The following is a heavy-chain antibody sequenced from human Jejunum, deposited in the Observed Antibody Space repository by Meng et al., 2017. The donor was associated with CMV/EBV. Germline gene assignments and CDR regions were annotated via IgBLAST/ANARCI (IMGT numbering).Heavy chain of an antibody. CDR3: ARDVWGFNY. CDR1: GYTFTDHE. Sequence: VHVLGPGAEVKMPGTSVKVSCKSSGYTFTDHEIGWRRQAPGQGLEWVGWISLGNGQTVYGHKVQGRVTVTTDTSTSTAYMELRSLRSDDTAMYYCARDVWGFNYWGQGTLVTVSS. CDR2: ISLGNGQT. J-gene: IGHJ4*02. D-gene: IGHD7-27*01. V-gene: IGHV1-18*04.